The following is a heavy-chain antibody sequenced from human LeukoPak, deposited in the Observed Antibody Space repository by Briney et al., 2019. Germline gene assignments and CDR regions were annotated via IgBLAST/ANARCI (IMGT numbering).Heavy chain of an antibody. CDR1: GGSFSGYY. D-gene: IGHD1-26*01. V-gene: IGHV4-34*01. CDR2: INHSGST. CDR3: ATLRSYQPPLNIKF. J-gene: IGHJ4*02. Sequence: KPSETLSLTCAVYGGSFSGYYWSWIRQPPGKGLEWIGEINHSGSTNYNPSLKSRVTISVDTSKNQFSLKLSSVTAADTAVYYCATLRSYQPPLNIKFWGQGTLVTVSS.